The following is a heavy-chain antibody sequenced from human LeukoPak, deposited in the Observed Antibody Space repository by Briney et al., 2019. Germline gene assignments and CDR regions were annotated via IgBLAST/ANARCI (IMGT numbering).Heavy chain of an antibody. CDR3: ASYPRVARVNY. D-gene: IGHD5-12*01. CDR2: ISSSSSTI. CDR1: GFTFCSYS. V-gene: IGHV3-48*04. J-gene: IGHJ4*02. Sequence: GGSLRLSCAASGFTFCSYSMNWVRQAPGKGLEWVSYISSSSSTIYYADSVKGRFTISRDNAKNSLYLQMNSLRAEDTAVYYCASYPRVARVNYWGQGTLVTVSS.